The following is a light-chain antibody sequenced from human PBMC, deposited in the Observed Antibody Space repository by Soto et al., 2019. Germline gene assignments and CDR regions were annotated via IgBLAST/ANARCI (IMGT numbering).Light chain of an antibody. V-gene: IGKV3-20*01. CDR3: QHYGTSAL. Sequence: EIVLTQSPGTLSLSPGERATLSCRASESVSTSYLAWYQQKPGQAPRLLIYGASGRATGIQDRCCVSASGTDFTLTISRLEPEDFAVYYCQHYGTSALFGPGTKVDIK. CDR1: ESVSTSY. CDR2: GAS. J-gene: IGKJ3*01.